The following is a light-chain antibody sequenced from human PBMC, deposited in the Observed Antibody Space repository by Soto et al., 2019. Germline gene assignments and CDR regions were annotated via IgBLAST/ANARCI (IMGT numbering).Light chain of an antibody. CDR1: QSVSSSY. CDR3: QQHNQWPIT. CDR2: YIS. Sequence: EIVLTQSPGTLSFSPGERATLSCRASQSVSSSYLAWYQQKPGQAPRLLIYYISTRATGIPARFSGSGSGTEFTLTINSLQSEDSAVYYCQQHNQWPITFGQGTRLEIK. J-gene: IGKJ5*01. V-gene: IGKV3D-20*02.